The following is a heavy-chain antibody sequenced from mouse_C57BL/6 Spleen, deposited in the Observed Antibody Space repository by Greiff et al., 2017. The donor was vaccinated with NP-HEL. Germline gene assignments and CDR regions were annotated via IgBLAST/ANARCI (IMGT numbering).Heavy chain of an antibody. Sequence: QVQLQQPGAELVKPGASVKMSCKASGYTFTSYWITWVKQRPGQGLEWIGDIYPGSGSTNYNEKFKSKATLTGDTSSSTAYMQLSSLTSEDSAVYYGARTYYGSSDWYFEGWGTGTTVTVSA. V-gene: IGHV1-55*01. CDR3: ARTYYGSSDWYFEG. D-gene: IGHD1-1*01. CDR2: IYPGSGST. CDR1: GYTFTSYW. J-gene: IGHJ1*03.